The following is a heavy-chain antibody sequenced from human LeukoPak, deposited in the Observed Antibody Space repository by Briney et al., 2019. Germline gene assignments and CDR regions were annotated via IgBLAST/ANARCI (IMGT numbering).Heavy chain of an antibody. V-gene: IGHV4-4*07. CDR2: IYTSGST. CDR1: GGSISSYY. CDR3: ATLAVTGLFDY. Sequence: SETLSLTCTVSGGSISSYYWSWIRQPAGKGLEWIGRIYTSGSTNYNPSLKSRVTLSVDTSRNQVSLKLTSVTAADTAVYYCATLAVTGLFDYWGQGTLVTVSS. J-gene: IGHJ4*02. D-gene: IGHD6-19*01.